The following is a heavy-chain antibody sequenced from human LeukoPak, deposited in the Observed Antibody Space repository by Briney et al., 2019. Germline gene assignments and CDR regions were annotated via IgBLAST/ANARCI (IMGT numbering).Heavy chain of an antibody. Sequence: SETLSLTCTVSGGSLSSYYWSWVGQPPGKGVEGSGYIYYSGSTTYNPSLKSRLTISVDTSKNQFSLKLSSVTAADTAVYYCARQSVGATTELDYWGQGTLVTVSS. CDR1: GGSLSSYY. CDR2: IYYSGST. D-gene: IGHD1-26*01. CDR3: ARQSVGATTELDY. J-gene: IGHJ4*02. V-gene: IGHV4-59*01.